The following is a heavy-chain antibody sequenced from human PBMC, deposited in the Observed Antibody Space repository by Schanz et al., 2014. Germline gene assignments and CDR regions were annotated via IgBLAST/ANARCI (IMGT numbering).Heavy chain of an antibody. J-gene: IGHJ3*02. V-gene: IGHV3-74*02. CDR3: ARGLGDERWLDLNEAFDI. Sequence: EVHLLESGGGLVPPGGSLRLSCAASGFTFSSHWMHWVRQDPGKGLVWVARINSVGSNTDYADSVKGRFTISRDNFKGALYLQMSSLRSEDTAVYYCARGLGDERWLDLNEAFDIWGQGTIVTVSS. CDR2: INSVGSNT. CDR1: GFTFSSHW. D-gene: IGHD6-19*01.